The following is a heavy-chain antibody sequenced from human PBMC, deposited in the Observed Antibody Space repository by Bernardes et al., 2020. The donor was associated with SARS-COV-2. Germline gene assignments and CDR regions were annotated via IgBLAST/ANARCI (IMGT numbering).Heavy chain of an antibody. D-gene: IGHD6-19*01. Sequence: ASVKVSCKAYGDTFRSYGMSWVRQASGQGLEWLGWISAYNGNTESADKIQGRVTMTTDTSTSTAYLELRSLTSDDTAVYYCAIDYRSGYYWSLGYWGQGTQVTVSS. V-gene: IGHV1-18*01. CDR2: ISAYNGNT. CDR3: AIDYRSGYYWSLGY. J-gene: IGHJ4*02. CDR1: GDTFRSYG.